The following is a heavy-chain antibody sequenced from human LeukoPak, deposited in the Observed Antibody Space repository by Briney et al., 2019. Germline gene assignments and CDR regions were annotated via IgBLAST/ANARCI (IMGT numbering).Heavy chain of an antibody. CDR2: IYYSGST. CDR1: GGSISSYY. J-gene: IGHJ5*02. V-gene: IGHV4-59*01. D-gene: IGHD3-9*01. Sequence: SATLSLTCTVSGGSISSYYWSWIRQPPGKGLGWIGYIYYSGSTNYTPSLKSRVTISLDTSKNQFSLKLSSVTAADTAVYYCARYLRYFDWFGGIDPWGQGTLVTVSS. CDR3: ARYLRYFDWFGGIDP.